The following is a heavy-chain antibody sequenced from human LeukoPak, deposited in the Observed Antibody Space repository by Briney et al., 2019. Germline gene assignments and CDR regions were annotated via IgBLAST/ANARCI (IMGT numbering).Heavy chain of an antibody. CDR2: IRYDGSNK. J-gene: IGHJ4*02. Sequence: GGSLRLSCAASGFTFGSYGMHWVRQAPGKGLEWVAFIRYDGSNKYYADSVKGRFTISRDNFKNTLYLQMNSLRAEDTAVYYCAKELLSSSSAFDYWGQGTLVTVSS. D-gene: IGHD6-6*01. V-gene: IGHV3-30*02. CDR1: GFTFGSYG. CDR3: AKELLSSSSAFDY.